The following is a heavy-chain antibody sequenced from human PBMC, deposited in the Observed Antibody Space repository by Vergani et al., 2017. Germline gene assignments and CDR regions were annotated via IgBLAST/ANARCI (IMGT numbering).Heavy chain of an antibody. CDR2: IYHSGST. V-gene: IGHV4-30-2*01. D-gene: IGHD3-10*01. CDR3: ARTQLETFYYGSGVRTFDY. Sequence: QLQLQESGSGLVKPSQTLSLTCAVSGGSISSGGYSWSWIRQPPGKGLEWIGYIYHSGSTYYNPSLKSRVTISVDRSKNQFSLKLSSVTAADTAVYYCARTQLETFYYGSGVRTFDYWGQGTLVTVSS. CDR1: GGSISSGGYS. J-gene: IGHJ4*02.